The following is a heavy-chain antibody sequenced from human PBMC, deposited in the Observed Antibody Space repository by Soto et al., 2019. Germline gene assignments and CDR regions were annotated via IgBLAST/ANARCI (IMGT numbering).Heavy chain of an antibody. D-gene: IGHD3-10*01. CDR2: IYYSGST. V-gene: IGHV4-31*03. CDR3: ARARMVRGIIYYYGMDV. Sequence: QVQLQESGPGLVKSSQTLSLTCTVSGGSISSDGNYWSWIRQHPGKGLEWIGNIYYSGSTYYNPSLNSRVTISVDTSKNQFSLTLNSVTAADTAVYYCARARMVRGIIYYYGMDVWGQGTTVTVSS. CDR1: GGSISSDGNY. J-gene: IGHJ6*02.